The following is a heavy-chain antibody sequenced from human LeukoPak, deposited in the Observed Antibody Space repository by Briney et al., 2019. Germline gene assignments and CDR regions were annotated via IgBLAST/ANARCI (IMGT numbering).Heavy chain of an antibody. V-gene: IGHV3-64*01. CDR2: ISSNGGST. D-gene: IGHD2-21*02. CDR3: ARRLAYCGGDCYVGLDY. Sequence: GGSLRLSCAASGFTVSSYAMHWVRQAPGKGLEYVSAISSNGGSTYYANSVKGRFTISRDNSKNTLYLQMGSLRAEDMAVYYCARRLAYCGGDCYVGLDYWGQGTLVTVSS. CDR1: GFTVSSYA. J-gene: IGHJ4*02.